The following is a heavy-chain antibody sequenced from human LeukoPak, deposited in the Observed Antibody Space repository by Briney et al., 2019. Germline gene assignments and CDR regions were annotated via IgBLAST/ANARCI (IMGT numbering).Heavy chain of an antibody. CDR2: IYYSGST. V-gene: IGHV4-31*03. D-gene: IGHD3-16*01. CDR1: GGSISSGGYY. CDR3: ARGIVRGGPVFGWFDP. Sequence: SETLSLTCTVSGGSISSGGYYWSWIRQHPGKGLEWIGYIYYSGSTYYNPSLKSRVTISVDTSKNQFSLKLSSVTAADTAVYYCARGIVRGGPVFGWFDPWGQGTLVTVSS. J-gene: IGHJ5*02.